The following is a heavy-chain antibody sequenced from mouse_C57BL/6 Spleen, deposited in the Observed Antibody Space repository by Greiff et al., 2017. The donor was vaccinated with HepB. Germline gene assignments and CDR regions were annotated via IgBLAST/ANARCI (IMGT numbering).Heavy chain of an antibody. J-gene: IGHJ4*01. D-gene: IGHD1-1*01. CDR1: GYTFTSYW. V-gene: IGHV1-55*01. CDR2: FYPGSGST. Sequence: QVQLQQPGAELVKPGASVKMSCKASGYTFTSYWLTWVKQRPGQGLEWIGDFYPGSGSTNYNEKFKSKATLTVDTSTSTAYMQLSSLTSEHSAVYYCARQDYGSSFYAMDYWGQRTSVTVSS. CDR3: ARQDYGSSFYAMDY.